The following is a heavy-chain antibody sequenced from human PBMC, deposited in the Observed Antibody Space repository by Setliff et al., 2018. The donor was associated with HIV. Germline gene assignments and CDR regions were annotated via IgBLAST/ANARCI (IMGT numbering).Heavy chain of an antibody. V-gene: IGHV3-21*01. CDR3: ARDNLYYNLWNGSPVYGMDV. Sequence: GGSLRLSCAASGFTFRNYQMNWVRQAPGKGLEWVSSITIGRGDVFYADSVQGRFTIFRDKDKNSLYLQMNRLRAEDTAIYYCARDNLYYNLWNGSPVYGMDVWGQGTTVTVSS. CDR2: ITIGRGDV. CDR1: GFTFRNYQ. J-gene: IGHJ6*02. D-gene: IGHD3-3*01.